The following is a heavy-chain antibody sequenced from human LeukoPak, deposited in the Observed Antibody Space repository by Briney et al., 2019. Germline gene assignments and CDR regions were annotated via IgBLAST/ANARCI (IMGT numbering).Heavy chain of an antibody. V-gene: IGHV3-23*01. CDR2: TSGSGGST. CDR3: AKSWVTTSVWYFDL. D-gene: IGHD4-17*01. Sequence: GGSLRLSCAASGFTFSSYAMSWVRQAPGKGLEWVSATSGSGGSTYYADSVKGRFTISRDNSKNTLYLQMSSLRAEDTAVYYCAKSWVTTSVWYFDLWGRGTLVTVSS. CDR1: GFTFSSYA. J-gene: IGHJ2*01.